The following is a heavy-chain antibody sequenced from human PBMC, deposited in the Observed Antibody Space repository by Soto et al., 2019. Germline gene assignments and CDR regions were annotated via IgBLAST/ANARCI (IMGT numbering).Heavy chain of an antibody. J-gene: IGHJ4*02. Sequence: EVQLLESGGDLVQPGGSLRLSCAASGFTFSSYAMSWVRQAPGKGLEWVSATSHNGGNTYYADSVKGRFTISRDNSKNTLFLQMNSLRVEDTAIYYCARVVKGLRGVISRCDYWGQGTLVTVSS. CDR1: GFTFSSYA. D-gene: IGHD3-10*01. CDR3: ARVVKGLRGVISRCDY. CDR2: TSHNGGNT. V-gene: IGHV3-23*01.